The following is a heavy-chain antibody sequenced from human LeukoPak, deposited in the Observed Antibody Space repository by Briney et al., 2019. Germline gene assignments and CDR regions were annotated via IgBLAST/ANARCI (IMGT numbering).Heavy chain of an antibody. CDR3: ATEILGAPTPGAY. CDR2: VHRSGRT. CDR1: IDSTSGNY. J-gene: IGHJ4*02. V-gene: IGHV4-4*02. D-gene: IGHD2-8*02. Sequence: SETLSLTCAVSIDSTSGNYWSWVRQSPGKGLVWIGEVHRSGRTNYMPSLKSRVTISIDKSKDQISLDLTSVTAADTAVYYCATEILGAPTPGAYWGQGTLVTVSS.